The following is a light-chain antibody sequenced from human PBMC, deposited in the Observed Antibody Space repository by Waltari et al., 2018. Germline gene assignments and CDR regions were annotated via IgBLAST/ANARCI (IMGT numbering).Light chain of an antibody. CDR3: QSFDSSHVV. V-gene: IGLV6-57*03. CDR1: SRQLATNY. J-gene: IGLJ2*01. CDR2: DDH. Sequence: FLLTQPHSVSESPGKSVTISCTRSSRQLATNYAQWYQPRPGSAPTKVIYDDHQRPSGVPDRFSGSIDSSSNSASLIISGLKAEDEADYYCQSFDSSHVVFGGGTKLTVL.